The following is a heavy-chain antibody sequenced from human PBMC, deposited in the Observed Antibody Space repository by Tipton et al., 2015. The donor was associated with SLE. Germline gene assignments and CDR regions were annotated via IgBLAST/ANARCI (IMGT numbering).Heavy chain of an antibody. D-gene: IGHD2-2*01. J-gene: IGHJ4*02. CDR1: GFTFSSYS. Sequence: SLRLSCAASGFTFSSYSMNWVRQAPGEGLEWVSYISSSSSTIYYADSVKGRFTISRDNAKNSLYLQMNSLRAEDTAVYYCASLVVVPAATGDYWGQGTLVTVSS. V-gene: IGHV3-48*01. CDR2: ISSSSSTI. CDR3: ASLVVVPAATGDY.